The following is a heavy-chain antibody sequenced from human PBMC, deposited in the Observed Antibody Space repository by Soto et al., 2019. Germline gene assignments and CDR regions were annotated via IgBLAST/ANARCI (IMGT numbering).Heavy chain of an antibody. J-gene: IGHJ6*02. V-gene: IGHV1-46*01. CDR3: ASASDYDFWSGRPLDFGMDV. Sequence: ASVKVSCKASGYTFTSYYMHWVLQAPGQGLEWMGIINPSGGSTSYAQKFQGRVTMTRDTSTSTVYMELSSLRSGDTAVYYCASASDYDFWSGRPLDFGMDVWGQGTTVTVSS. D-gene: IGHD3-3*01. CDR2: INPSGGST. CDR1: GYTFTSYY.